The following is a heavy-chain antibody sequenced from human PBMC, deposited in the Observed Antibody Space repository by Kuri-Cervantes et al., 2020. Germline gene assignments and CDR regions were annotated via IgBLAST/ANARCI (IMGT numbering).Heavy chain of an antibody. CDR3: ARDYPMVRGVIIAFDI. D-gene: IGHD3-10*01. V-gene: IGHV3-11*04. J-gene: IGHJ3*02. CDR1: GFTFSDYY. Sequence: GESLKISCAASGFTFSDYYMSWVRQAPGKGLEWVSYISSSSSTIYYADSVKGRFTISRDNAKNSLYLQMNSLRAEDTAVYYCARDYPMVRGVIIAFDIWGQGTVVTVSS. CDR2: ISSSSSTI.